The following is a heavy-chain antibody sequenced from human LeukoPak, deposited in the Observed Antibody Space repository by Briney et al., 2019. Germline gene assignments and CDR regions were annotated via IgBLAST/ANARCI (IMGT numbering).Heavy chain of an antibody. Sequence: GGSLRLSCAASGFTFDDYAMHWVRQAPGKGLEWVAVISYDGSNKYYADSVKGRFTISRDNSKNTLYLQMNSLRAEDTAVYYCAKDYYDSSGYLYYFDYWGQGTLVTVSS. CDR1: GFTFDDYA. V-gene: IGHV3-30*18. D-gene: IGHD3-22*01. CDR2: ISYDGSNK. CDR3: AKDYYDSSGYLYYFDY. J-gene: IGHJ4*02.